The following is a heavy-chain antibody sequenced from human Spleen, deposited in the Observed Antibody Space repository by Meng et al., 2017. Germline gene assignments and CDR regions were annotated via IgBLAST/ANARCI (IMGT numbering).Heavy chain of an antibody. Sequence: ASVKVSCKASGYTFTSYAMHWVRQAPGQRLEWMGWINAGNGNTKYSQKFQGRVTITRDTSASTAYRELSSLRSEDTAVYYCAREPYSSSWYRPTPFYYYYGMDVWGQGTTVTVSS. J-gene: IGHJ6*02. CDR2: INAGNGNT. CDR1: GYTFTSYA. D-gene: IGHD6-13*01. V-gene: IGHV1-3*01. CDR3: AREPYSSSWYRPTPFYYYYGMDV.